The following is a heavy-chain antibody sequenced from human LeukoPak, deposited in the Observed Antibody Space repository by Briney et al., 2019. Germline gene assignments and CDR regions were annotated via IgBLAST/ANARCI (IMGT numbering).Heavy chain of an antibody. Sequence: ASVKVSCKASGYTFTAYDINWVRQATGQGLEGMGWMNPNSDNTGYAQKFQGRVTMTRNASITTAYLELSSLRYDDTAVYYCARGRDFLSGYYSRFDSWGQGTLVTVSS. CDR2: MNPNSDNT. CDR3: ARGRDFLSGYYSRFDS. V-gene: IGHV1-8*02. D-gene: IGHD3-3*01. CDR1: GYTFTAYD. J-gene: IGHJ4*02.